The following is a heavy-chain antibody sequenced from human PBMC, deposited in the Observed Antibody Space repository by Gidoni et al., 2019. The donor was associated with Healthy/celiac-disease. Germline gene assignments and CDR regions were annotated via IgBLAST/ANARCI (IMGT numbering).Heavy chain of an antibody. J-gene: IGHJ4*02. CDR1: GGSISSSSYY. Sequence: QLQLQESGPGLVKPSETLSLTCTVSGGSISSSSYYWGWIRQPPGKGLEWIGSIYYSGSTYYNPSLKSRVTISVDTSKNQFSLKLSSVTAADTAVYYCARGIYDSSLGENDYWGQGTLVTVSS. CDR2: IYYSGST. CDR3: ARGIYDSSLGENDY. V-gene: IGHV4-39*07. D-gene: IGHD3-22*01.